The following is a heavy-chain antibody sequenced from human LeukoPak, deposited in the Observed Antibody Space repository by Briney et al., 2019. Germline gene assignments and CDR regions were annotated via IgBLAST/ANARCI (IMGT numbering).Heavy chain of an antibody. Sequence: PSQTLSLTCTVSGDSISSGGYYWSWIRQHPGKGLEWIGYIYYSGSTYYNPSLKSRVTISVDTSKNQFSLKLSSVTAADTAVYYCAREVITIPQNYFDYWGQGTLVTVSS. V-gene: IGHV4-31*03. D-gene: IGHD3-3*01. CDR3: AREVITIPQNYFDY. CDR2: IYYSGST. CDR1: GDSISSGGYY. J-gene: IGHJ4*02.